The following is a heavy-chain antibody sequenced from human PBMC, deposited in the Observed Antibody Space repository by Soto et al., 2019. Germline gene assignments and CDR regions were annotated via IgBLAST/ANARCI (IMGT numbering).Heavy chain of an antibody. CDR1: GFIFSEYA. Sequence: QVQLVESGGGAVQPGTSLRLSCAASGFIFSEYAMHWVRQAPGKGLEWVTFIWYDGRNKYYEKSVRGRFTISRDNSKNLLFLQMSGRGVEDTAVYYCARARTPGFCSGGSCYALDYWGRGTLVTVSS. D-gene: IGHD2-15*01. J-gene: IGHJ4*02. CDR3: ARARTPGFCSGGSCYALDY. V-gene: IGHV3-33*01. CDR2: IWYDGRNK.